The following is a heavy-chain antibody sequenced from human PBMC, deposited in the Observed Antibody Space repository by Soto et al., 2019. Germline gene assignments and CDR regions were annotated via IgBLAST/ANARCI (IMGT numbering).Heavy chain of an antibody. J-gene: IGHJ2*01. D-gene: IGHD6-19*01. Sequence: PXESLRLTCAASCYMFNTYDIHCVRQAPGKGLERVTGISYDGSNSYYADSAKGRFTISRDSSKNMFYLQMTSLRAEDTAVYYCATPSLAGLYWYFDLWVRGTLVTVCS. V-gene: IGHV3-30*03. CDR3: ATPSLAGLYWYFDL. CDR2: ISYDGSNS. CDR1: CYMFNTYD.